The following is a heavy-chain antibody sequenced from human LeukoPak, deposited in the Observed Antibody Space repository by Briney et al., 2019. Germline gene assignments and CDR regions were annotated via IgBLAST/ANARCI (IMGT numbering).Heavy chain of an antibody. CDR3: ARGGSAPDY. D-gene: IGHD3-16*01. Sequence: SETLSLTCTVSGASIRSGDYYWSWIRQPPGKGLEWIGYIYYSGSTNYNPSLKSRVTISVDTSKNQFSLKLSSVTAADTAVYYCARGGSAPDYWGQGTLVTVSS. CDR1: GASIRSGDYY. CDR2: IYYSGST. V-gene: IGHV4-61*08. J-gene: IGHJ4*02.